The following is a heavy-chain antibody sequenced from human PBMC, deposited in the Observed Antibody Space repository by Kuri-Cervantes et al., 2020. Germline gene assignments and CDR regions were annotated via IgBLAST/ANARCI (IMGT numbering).Heavy chain of an antibody. CDR2: IYPGDSDT. J-gene: IGHJ5*02. CDR3: ARSNCSSTSCYLNWFDP. CDR1: GYSFTSYW. D-gene: IGHD2-2*01. V-gene: IGHV5-51*01. Sequence: KVSCKGSGYSFTSYWIGWVRQMPGKGLEWMGIIYPGDSDTRYSPSFQGQVTISADKSISTAYLQWSSLKASDTAMYYCARSNCSSTSCYLNWFDPWGQGTLVTVSS.